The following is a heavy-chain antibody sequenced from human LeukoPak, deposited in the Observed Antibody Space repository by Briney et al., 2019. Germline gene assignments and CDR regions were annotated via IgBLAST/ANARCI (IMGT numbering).Heavy chain of an antibody. CDR2: ISSDGRDK. Sequence: GGSLRLSCAASGFXFSGYAIHWVRQAPGKGLEWVAVISSDGRDKHHADSVKGRFTISRDNSKNTLYLQTNSLRADDTAVYYCARDLRRIAAYYFDYWGQGTLVTVSS. D-gene: IGHD6-25*01. V-gene: IGHV3-30*03. CDR1: GFXFSGYA. J-gene: IGHJ4*02. CDR3: ARDLRRIAAYYFDY.